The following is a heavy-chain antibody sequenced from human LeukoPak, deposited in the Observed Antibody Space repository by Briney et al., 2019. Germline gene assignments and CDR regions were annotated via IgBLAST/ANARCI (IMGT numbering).Heavy chain of an antibody. CDR3: ARNGTNYHRFFDY. CDR1: GGSITSSSYY. D-gene: IGHD4/OR15-4a*01. V-gene: IGHV4-39*01. CDR2: IYYSGST. J-gene: IGHJ4*02. Sequence: PSETLSLTCTVSGGSITSSSYYWVWIRQPPGKGLEWIGTIYYSGSTYYNPSLKSRVTISVDTSKNQFSLKVSSVTAADTAVYYCARNGTNYHRFFDYWGQGTLVTVSS.